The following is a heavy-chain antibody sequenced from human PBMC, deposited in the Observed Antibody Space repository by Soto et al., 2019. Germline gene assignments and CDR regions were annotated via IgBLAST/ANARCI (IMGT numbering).Heavy chain of an antibody. CDR1: VFDFRSYE. V-gene: IGHV3-48*03. Sequence: LRLSCVASVFDFRSYEMNWVRQAPGKGLEWVSNIRANDESIYYADSVKGRVSVSRDNAKNSLFLEMNSLRVDDTAVYYCARETLRDAIDIWGQGTMVTVSS. CDR3: ARETLRDAIDI. CDR2: IRANDESI. J-gene: IGHJ3*02.